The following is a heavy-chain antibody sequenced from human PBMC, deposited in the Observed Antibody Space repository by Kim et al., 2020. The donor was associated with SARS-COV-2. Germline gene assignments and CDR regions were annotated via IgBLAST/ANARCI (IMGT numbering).Heavy chain of an antibody. D-gene: IGHD2-8*02. J-gene: IGHJ4*02. V-gene: IGHV3-23*01. CDR1: GFTFSSYA. Sequence: GGSLRLSCAASGFTFSSYAMSWVRQAPGKGLEWVSAISGSGGSTYYADSVKGRFTISRDNSKNTLYLQMNSLRAEDTAVYYCAKTQTVLVVYAVNDYWGQGTLVTVSS. CDR3: AKTQTVLVVYAVNDY. CDR2: ISGSGGST.